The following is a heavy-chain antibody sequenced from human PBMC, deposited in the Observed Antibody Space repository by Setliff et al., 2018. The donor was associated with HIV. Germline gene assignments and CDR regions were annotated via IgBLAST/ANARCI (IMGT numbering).Heavy chain of an antibody. D-gene: IGHD3-10*01. CDR2: MSFSANS. V-gene: IGHV4-59*01. CDR1: GDSIKDYY. CDR3: ARGAGAFGAKLDS. Sequence: SETLSLTCNVSGDSIKDYYWSWIRQPPGKGLEWLGYMSFSANSNYNPSLKNRITISIDTSKNQFSLRLKSVTAADASIYYCARGAGAFGAKLDSWGQGSLVTVSS. J-gene: IGHJ4*02.